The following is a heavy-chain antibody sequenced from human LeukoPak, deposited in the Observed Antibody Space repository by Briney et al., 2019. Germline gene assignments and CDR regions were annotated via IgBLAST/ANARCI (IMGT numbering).Heavy chain of an antibody. D-gene: IGHD3-10*01. CDR2: INYGGTT. CDR3: ARYVVYGSGKYYFDY. J-gene: IGHJ4*02. Sequence: SETLSLTCTVSGGSISSSDYYWSWIRQPPGKELKWIASINYGGTTYYNPSLKSRVTISVDTSKNQFSLRLSSVTAADTAVYLCARYVVYGSGKYYFDYWGQGSLVTVSS. V-gene: IGHV4-39*01. CDR1: GGSISSSDYY.